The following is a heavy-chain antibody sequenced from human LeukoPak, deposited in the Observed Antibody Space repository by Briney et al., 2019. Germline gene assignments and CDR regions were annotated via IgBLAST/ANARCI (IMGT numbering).Heavy chain of an antibody. CDR2: IYYSGST. V-gene: IGHV4-39*07. J-gene: IGHJ4*02. Sequence: PSETLSLTCTVSGGSISSSSYYWGWIRRPPGKGLEWIGSIYYSGSTYYNPSLKSRVTISVDTSKNQFSLKLSSVTAADTAVYFCARVVASTSIDSWGQGTLVTVSS. CDR1: GGSISSSSYY. CDR3: ARVVASTSIDS. D-gene: IGHD2-15*01.